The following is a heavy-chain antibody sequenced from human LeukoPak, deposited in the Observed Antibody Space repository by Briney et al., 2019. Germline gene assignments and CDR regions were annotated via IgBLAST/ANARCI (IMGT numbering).Heavy chain of an antibody. CDR2: ISGSGGST. Sequence: GGSLRLSCAASGFTFSSYAMSWVRQAPGKGLEWVSAISGSGGSTYYADSVKGRFTISRDNSKNTLYLQMNSLRAEDTAVYYCAKDQDGGRYWENWFDPWGQGTLVTVSS. V-gene: IGHV3-23*01. J-gene: IGHJ5*02. D-gene: IGHD3-9*01. CDR3: AKDQDGGRYWENWFDP. CDR1: GFTFSSYA.